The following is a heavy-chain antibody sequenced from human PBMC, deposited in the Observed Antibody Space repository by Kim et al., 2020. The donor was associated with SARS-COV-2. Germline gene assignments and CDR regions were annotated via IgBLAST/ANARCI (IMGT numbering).Heavy chain of an antibody. CDR1: GGSFSGYY. V-gene: IGHV4-34*01. Sequence: SETLSLTCAVYGGSFSGYYWSWIRQPPGKGLEWIGEINHSGSTNYNPSLKSRVTISVETSKNQFSLKLSSVTAADTAVYYCARGRPYYYGSGSFGVVDYWGQGTLVTVSS. J-gene: IGHJ4*02. D-gene: IGHD3-10*01. CDR2: INHSGST. CDR3: ARGRPYYYGSGSFGVVDY.